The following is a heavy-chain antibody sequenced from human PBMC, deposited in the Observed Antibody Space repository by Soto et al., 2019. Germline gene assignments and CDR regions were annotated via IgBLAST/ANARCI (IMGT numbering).Heavy chain of an antibody. CDR3: ARKYSSSSFGGSGFDP. Sequence: ASVKVSCKASGYTFTSYGISWVRQAPGQGLEWMGWISAYNGNTNYAQKLQGRVTMTTDTSTSTAYMELRSLRSDDTAVYYCARKYSSSSFGGSGFDPWGQGTLVTVSS. D-gene: IGHD6-6*01. J-gene: IGHJ5*02. CDR1: GYTFTSYG. V-gene: IGHV1-18*01. CDR2: ISAYNGNT.